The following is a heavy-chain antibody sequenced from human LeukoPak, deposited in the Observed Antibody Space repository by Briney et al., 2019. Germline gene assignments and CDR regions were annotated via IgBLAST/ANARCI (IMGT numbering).Heavy chain of an antibody. V-gene: IGHV4-34*01. D-gene: IGHD2-15*01. Sequence: SETLSLTCAVYGGSFSGYYWSWLRQPPGKGVEGMGEINHRGSTNYNPSLTSPVTISVDTSKNQFSLKLSSVTAADTAVYYCARGRNPLGYCSGGSCYYTWFDPWGQGTLVTVSS. CDR2: INHRGST. CDR3: ARGRNPLGYCSGGSCYYTWFDP. CDR1: GGSFSGYY. J-gene: IGHJ5*02.